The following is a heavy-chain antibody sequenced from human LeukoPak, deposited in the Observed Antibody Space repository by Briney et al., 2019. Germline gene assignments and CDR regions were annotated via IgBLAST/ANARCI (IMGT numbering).Heavy chain of an antibody. CDR2: IIPILGIA. V-gene: IGHV1-69*04. CDR3: ARDHRMVRGVGDSSGYYGY. CDR1: GGTFSSYA. J-gene: IGHJ4*02. Sequence: GASVKVSCKASGGTFSSYAISWVRQAPGQGLEWMGRIIPILGIANYAQKFQGRVTITADKSTSTAYMELSSLRSEDTAVYYCARDHRMVRGVGDSSGYYGYWGQGTLVTVSS. D-gene: IGHD3-22*01.